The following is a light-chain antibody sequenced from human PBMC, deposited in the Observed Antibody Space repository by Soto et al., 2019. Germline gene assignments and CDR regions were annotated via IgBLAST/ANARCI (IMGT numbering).Light chain of an antibody. J-gene: IGKJ1*01. CDR1: QSISDT. V-gene: IGKV3-15*01. CDR3: QQYNNWPWT. CDR2: SAS. Sequence: IVMPQCTDTLYVSPGVRATLSGRASQSISDTLAWYQQKPGQAPRLLIYSASRGATGFPARFSGSGSGTDFTLTISSLQSEDFAVYYCQQYNNWPWTFGQGTKVDIK.